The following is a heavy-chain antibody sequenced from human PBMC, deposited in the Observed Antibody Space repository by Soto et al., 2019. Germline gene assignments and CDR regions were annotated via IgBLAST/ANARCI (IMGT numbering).Heavy chain of an antibody. CDR1: GGYISSSYY. V-gene: IGHV4-4*07. CDR3: ARGEYEYSSSPLDY. CDR2: IYTSGST. J-gene: IGHJ4*02. D-gene: IGHD6-6*01. Sequence: SETLSHTCAVCGGYISSSYYWRWIRQPAGKGLEWIGRIYTSGSTNYNPSLKSRVTMSVDTSKNQFSLKLSSVTAADTAVYYCARGEYEYSSSPLDYWVQGTLVTVSS.